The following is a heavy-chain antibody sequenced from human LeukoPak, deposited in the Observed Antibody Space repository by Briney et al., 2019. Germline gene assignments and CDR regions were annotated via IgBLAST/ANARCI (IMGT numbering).Heavy chain of an antibody. Sequence: QPGGSLRLSCAASGFTFSSYWMHWVRQAPGKGLVWVSHINSDGSSTNYADSVKGRFTISRDNAKNTLYVQMNSLRAEDTAVYYCARDLGGGWYFNWGQGTLVTVSS. D-gene: IGHD2-15*01. CDR1: GFTFSSYW. V-gene: IGHV3-74*01. CDR3: ARDLGGGWYFN. CDR2: INSDGSST. J-gene: IGHJ4*02.